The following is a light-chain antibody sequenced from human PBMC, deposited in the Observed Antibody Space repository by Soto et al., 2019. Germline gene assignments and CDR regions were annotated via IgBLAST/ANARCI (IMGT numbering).Light chain of an antibody. CDR1: QSVSSGY. CDR2: GAS. J-gene: IGKJ2*01. V-gene: IGKV3-20*01. Sequence: EIVLTQSPGTLSLSPGERATLSCRASQSVSSGYLAWYQQKPGQAPRLLLYGASNRATGIPDRFSGSGSGTDFTLTISRLEPEDFAVYSCQQYGSSPYTFGQGTKLGI. CDR3: QQYGSSPYT.